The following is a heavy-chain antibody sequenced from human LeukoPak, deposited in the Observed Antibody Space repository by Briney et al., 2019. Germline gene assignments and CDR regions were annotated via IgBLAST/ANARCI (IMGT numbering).Heavy chain of an antibody. CDR1: GGSFNSGSYY. J-gene: IGHJ4*02. CDR2: IYYTGST. V-gene: IGHV4-61*01. Sequence: PSETLSLTCTVSGGSFNSGSYYWSWIWQPPGKGLEWIGYIYYTGSTYYNPSLKSRVTISLDTSKNQFSLILSSVTAADTAVYYCAREDGYSQADSWGQGILVTVSS. CDR3: AREDGYSQADS. D-gene: IGHD5-24*01.